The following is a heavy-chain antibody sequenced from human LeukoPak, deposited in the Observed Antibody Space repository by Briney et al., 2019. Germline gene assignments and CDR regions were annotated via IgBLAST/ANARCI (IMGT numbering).Heavy chain of an antibody. V-gene: IGHV4-59*01. CDR2: IYYSRST. CDR3: ARDAGPWGYFPITQGYYYGMDV. Sequence: SETLSLTCTVSGGSISSYYWSWIRQPPGKGLEWIGYIYYSRSTNYNPSLKSRVTISVDTSKNQFSLKLSSVTAADTAVYYCARDAGPWGYFPITQGYYYGMDVWGQGTTVTVSS. CDR1: GGSISSYY. D-gene: IGHD2-15*01. J-gene: IGHJ6*02.